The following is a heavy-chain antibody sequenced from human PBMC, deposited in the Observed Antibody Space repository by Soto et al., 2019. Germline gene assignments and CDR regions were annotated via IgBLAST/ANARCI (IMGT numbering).Heavy chain of an antibody. Sequence: AASVKVSCKASGYTFTSYDINWVRQATGQRLEWMGWMNPNSGNTGYAQKFQGRVTMTRNTSISTAYMELSSLRSEDTAVYYCARVTYYDFWSGPHAFDIWGQGTMVTVSS. CDR2: MNPNSGNT. V-gene: IGHV1-8*01. CDR3: ARVTYYDFWSGPHAFDI. J-gene: IGHJ3*02. CDR1: GYTFTSYD. D-gene: IGHD3-3*01.